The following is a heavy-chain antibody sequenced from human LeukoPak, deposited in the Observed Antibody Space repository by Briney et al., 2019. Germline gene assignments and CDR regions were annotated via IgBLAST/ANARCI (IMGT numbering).Heavy chain of an antibody. Sequence: SETLSLTCTVSGGSISSYYWSWIRQPPGKGLEWIGYIYYSGSTNYNPSLKSRVTISVDTSKNQFSLKLSSVTAADTAVYYCARGMTDSSGYYFDYWGQGTLVTASS. D-gene: IGHD3-22*01. J-gene: IGHJ4*02. CDR1: GGSISSYY. CDR3: ARGMTDSSGYYFDY. CDR2: IYYSGST. V-gene: IGHV4-59*01.